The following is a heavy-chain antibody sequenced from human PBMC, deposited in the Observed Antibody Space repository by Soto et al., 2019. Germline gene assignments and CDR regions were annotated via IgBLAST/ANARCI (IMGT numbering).Heavy chain of an antibody. CDR2: IYYSGST. Sequence: SETLSLTCTVSGVSISSYYWSWIRQPPGKGLEWIGYIYYSGSTNYNPSLKSRVTISVDTSKNQFSLKPSSVTAADTAVYYCARGIQWLVFDYWGQGTLVTVSS. J-gene: IGHJ4*02. V-gene: IGHV4-59*01. CDR1: GVSISSYY. D-gene: IGHD6-19*01. CDR3: ARGIQWLVFDY.